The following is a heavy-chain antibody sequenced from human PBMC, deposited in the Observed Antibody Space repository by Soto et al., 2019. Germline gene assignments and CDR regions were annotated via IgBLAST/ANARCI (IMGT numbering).Heavy chain of an antibody. CDR2: IFPTFGRA. CDR1: GGTFSSYA. CDR3: ARGGIAEPGLFHX. Sequence: FSVKVSSNASGGTFSSYAICWVRQAPGQALYWTRAIFPTFGRANYAQQFQGRLTITADESTRTAYMELRSLRSEDTAVYYCARGGIAEPGLFHXWGQGTLFTVSX. D-gene: IGHD6-13*01. J-gene: IGHJ4*02. V-gene: IGHV1-69*13.